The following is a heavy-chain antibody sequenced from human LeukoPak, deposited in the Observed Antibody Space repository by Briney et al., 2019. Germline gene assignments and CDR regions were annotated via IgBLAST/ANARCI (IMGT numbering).Heavy chain of an antibody. CDR1: GFTFSSYN. Sequence: GGSLRLSCAASGFTFSSYNMNWVREAPGKGLEWVSSISSSSAYIYYADSVKGRFTISRDNAKNSLYLQMNSLRAEDTAVYYCARLEAAVFDYWGQGTLVTVSS. J-gene: IGHJ4*02. CDR3: ARLEAAVFDY. CDR2: ISSSSAYI. D-gene: IGHD6-13*01. V-gene: IGHV3-21*01.